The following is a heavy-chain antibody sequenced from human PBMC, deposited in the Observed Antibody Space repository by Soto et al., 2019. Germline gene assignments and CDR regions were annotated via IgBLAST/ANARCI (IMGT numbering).Heavy chain of an antibody. CDR1: GGSISSYC. CDR3: ARGAGGPLFDY. J-gene: IGHJ4*02. Sequence: QVQLQESGPGLVKPSETLSLTCTVSGGSISSYCWSWIRQPPGKGLEWIGYIYYSGSTNYNPSLKSRVTISVDTSKNQFSLKLSSVTAADTAVYYCARGAGGPLFDYWGQGTLVTVSS. V-gene: IGHV4-59*08. D-gene: IGHD3-10*01. CDR2: IYYSGST.